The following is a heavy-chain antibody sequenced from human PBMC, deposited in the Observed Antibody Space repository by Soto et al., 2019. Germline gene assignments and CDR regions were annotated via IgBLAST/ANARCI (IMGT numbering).Heavy chain of an antibody. CDR2: IGTAGDT. J-gene: IGHJ6*01. CDR3: AREGPATAIPHCDTDSFRNLLGCLGAFPC. V-gene: IGHV3-13*01. CDR1: GFTFSSYD. D-gene: IGHD2-2*02. Sequence: EVQLVESGGGLVQPGGSLRLSCAASGFTFSSYDMHWVRQATGKGLEWVSAIGTAGDTYYPGSVKGRFTISRENAKNSLYLQMNSLRAGDTAVYYCAREGPATAIPHCDTDSFRNLLGCLGAFPCWG.